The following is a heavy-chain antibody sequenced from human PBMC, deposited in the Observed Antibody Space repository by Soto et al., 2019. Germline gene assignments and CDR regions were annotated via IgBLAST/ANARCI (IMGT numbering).Heavy chain of an antibody. CDR1: GGTFSSYT. D-gene: IGHD7-27*01. J-gene: IGHJ6*02. CDR2: IIPILGIA. Sequence: ASVKVSCKASGGTFSSYTISWVRQAPGQGLEWMGRIIPILGIANYAQKFQGRVTITADKSTSTAYMELSSLRSEDTAVYYCASANRGAYYYYGMDVWGQGTTVTVSS. V-gene: IGHV1-69*02. CDR3: ASANRGAYYYYGMDV.